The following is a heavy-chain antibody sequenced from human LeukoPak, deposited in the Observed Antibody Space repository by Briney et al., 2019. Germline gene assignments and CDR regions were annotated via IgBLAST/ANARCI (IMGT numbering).Heavy chain of an antibody. CDR2: IYYSGST. D-gene: IGHD1-1*01. CDR3: ARGYRTWYYYGMDV. CDR1: GGSISSYY. Sequence: SETLSLTCTVSGGSISSYYWSWIRQPPGKGLEWIGYIYYSGSTNYNPSLKSRVTISADTSKNQFSLKLSSVTAADTAVYYCARGYRTWYYYGMDVWGQGTTVTVSS. V-gene: IGHV4-59*08. J-gene: IGHJ6*02.